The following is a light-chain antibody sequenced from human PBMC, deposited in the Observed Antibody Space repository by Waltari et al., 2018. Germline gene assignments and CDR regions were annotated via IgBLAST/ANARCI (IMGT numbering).Light chain of an antibody. V-gene: IGKV3-15*01. CDR2: GAS. CDR3: QQYSNWPLT. J-gene: IGKJ4*01. CDR1: QSVSSN. Sequence: EIVMMQSPATLSVSPGERATLSCRASQSVSSNLAWYQQKPGQAPRLLIYGASTRATGIPASFSGSGSGTEFTLTISSLQSEDLALYYCQQYSNWPLTFGGGTKVEIK.